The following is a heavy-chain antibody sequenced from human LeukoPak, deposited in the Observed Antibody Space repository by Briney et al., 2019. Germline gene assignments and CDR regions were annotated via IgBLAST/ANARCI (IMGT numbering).Heavy chain of an antibody. CDR1: GGSFSGYY. J-gene: IGHJ5*02. CDR3: ARSRITNWFDP. V-gene: IGHV4-34*01. CDR2: INHSGST. D-gene: IGHD3-3*01. Sequence: SETLSLTCAVYGGSFSGYYWSWIRQPPGKGLEWIGEINHSGSTNYNPSLKSRVTISVDTSKNQFSLKLSSVTAADTAVYYCARSRITNWFDPWGQGTLVTVS.